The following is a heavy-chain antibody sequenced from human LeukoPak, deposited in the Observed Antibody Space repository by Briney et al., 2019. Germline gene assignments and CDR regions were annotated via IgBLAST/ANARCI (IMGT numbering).Heavy chain of an antibody. V-gene: IGHV3-30*03. Sequence: GGSLRLSCVGSGFTFRSHAMSWVRQAPGKGLEWVAVILYDGSNRQYADSVKGRFTISRDNSKNTLYLQMNSLRVEDTAVYYCARRGYSGYDPPDYWGQGTLVTVSS. J-gene: IGHJ4*02. D-gene: IGHD5-12*01. CDR2: ILYDGSNR. CDR1: GFTFRSHA. CDR3: ARRGYSGYDPPDY.